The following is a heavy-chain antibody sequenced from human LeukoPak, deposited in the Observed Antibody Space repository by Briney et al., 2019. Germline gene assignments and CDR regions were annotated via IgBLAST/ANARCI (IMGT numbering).Heavy chain of an antibody. CDR3: ARQHSGSYYGGGGRAIIDY. CDR1: GDSISSYY. D-gene: IGHD1-26*01. CDR2: IYFSGST. Sequence: SETLSLTCTVSGDSISSYYWSWIRQPPGKGLEWIAYIYFSGSTNYNPSLRSRVTISLDTSKNQFSLKLRSVTAADTAVYYCARQHSGSYYGGGGRAIIDYWGQGTLVTVSS. V-gene: IGHV4-59*08. J-gene: IGHJ4*02.